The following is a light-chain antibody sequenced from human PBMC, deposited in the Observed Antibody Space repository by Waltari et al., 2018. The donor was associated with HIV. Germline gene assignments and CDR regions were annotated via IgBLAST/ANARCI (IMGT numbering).Light chain of an antibody. CDR2: SNN. CDR1: TTTTGMKP. J-gene: IGLJ2*01. Sequence: QSVLTQPPSASGPPGQTVPISCSGLTTTTGMKPANWYQQIPGTAPKLLIYSNNHRPSGVPDRFSGSKSGTSASLAISGLQYDDEADYYCSTWDDSLIGPVFGGGTRLTVL. CDR3: STWDDSLIGPV. V-gene: IGLV1-44*01.